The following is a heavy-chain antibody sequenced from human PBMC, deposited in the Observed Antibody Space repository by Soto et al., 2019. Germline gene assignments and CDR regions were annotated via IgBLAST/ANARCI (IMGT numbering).Heavy chain of an antibody. CDR2: ISSSGVGT. V-gene: IGHV3-23*01. J-gene: IGHJ4*02. CDR3: AKGVPVPTVTTDY. Sequence: HPGVSLRLSCAASGFTFSSFDMSWVRQAPGKGLEWVSAISSSGVGTYYADSVKGRFTISRDNFKNTLYLQMNSLRAEDTAVYYCAKGVPVPTVTTDYWGQGTLVTVSS. CDR1: GFTFSSFD. D-gene: IGHD4-17*01.